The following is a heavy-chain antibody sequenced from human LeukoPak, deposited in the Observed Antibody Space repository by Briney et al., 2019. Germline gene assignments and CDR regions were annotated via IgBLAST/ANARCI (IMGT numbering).Heavy chain of an antibody. D-gene: IGHD2-21*01. CDR3: GCVVCGGCWSLEYFYMDV. J-gene: IGHJ6*03. CDR1: GYSISSGYY. Sequence: SETLSLTCSVSGYSISSGYYWGWIRQPPGKGLEWIGSIYHSGNTYYKPSLKSRLTMSVDTSKNQLSLNLSSVTAADTAVFYCGCVVCGGCWSLEYFYMDVWGKGTTVTVSS. CDR2: IYHSGNT. V-gene: IGHV4-38-2*02.